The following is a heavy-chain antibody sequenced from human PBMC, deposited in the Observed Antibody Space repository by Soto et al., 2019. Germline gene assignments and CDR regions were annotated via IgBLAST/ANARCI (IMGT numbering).Heavy chain of an antibody. Sequence: EVQLVQSGGGLVQPGGSLRLSCVGSGFTFTDFYMYWARQAPGKGLEWVANIRPDGSETNYVESVKGRFTTSRDNAKNSLFLQMNSLTADDTAVYYCAGWGGHDYNYWGQGILVTVSS. D-gene: IGHD4-4*01. CDR1: GFTFTDFY. V-gene: IGHV3-7*03. J-gene: IGHJ4*02. CDR3: AGWGGHDYNY. CDR2: IRPDGSET.